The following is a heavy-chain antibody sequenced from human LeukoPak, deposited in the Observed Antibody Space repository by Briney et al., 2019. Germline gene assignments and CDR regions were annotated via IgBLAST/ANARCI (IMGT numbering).Heavy chain of an antibody. Sequence: HGESLEISCKGSGYSFTSYWIGWGRQLPGKGLEGMGIIYPGDSDTRYSPSFQGQVTISADKSISTAYLQWSSLKASDTAMYYCARSKYYYDSSGYPNWFDPWGQGTLVTVSS. D-gene: IGHD3-22*01. CDR2: IYPGDSDT. CDR1: GYSFTSYW. V-gene: IGHV5-51*01. J-gene: IGHJ5*02. CDR3: ARSKYYYDSSGYPNWFDP.